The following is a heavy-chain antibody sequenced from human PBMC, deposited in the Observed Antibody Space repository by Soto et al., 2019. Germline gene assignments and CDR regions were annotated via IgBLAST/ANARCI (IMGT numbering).Heavy chain of an antibody. D-gene: IGHD4-4*01. J-gene: IGHJ6*03. CDR3: AKAYSNYAGRFSYYYMDV. CDR2: ISGYNGNT. Sequence: QVQLVQSGTEVKKPGASVKVSCKASGYTFRSYGISWVRQAPGQGLEWMGWISGYNGNTHYSQKFQGKVTMTTDTSTSTAYMELRNLRSDDTAVYYCAKAYSNYAGRFSYYYMDVWGTGTMVTVSS. CDR1: GYTFRSYG. V-gene: IGHV1-18*01.